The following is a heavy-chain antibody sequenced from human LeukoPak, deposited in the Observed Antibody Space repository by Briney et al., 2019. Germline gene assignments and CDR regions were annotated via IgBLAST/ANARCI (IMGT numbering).Heavy chain of an antibody. CDR2: IFYSGNT. V-gene: IGHV4-39*01. D-gene: IGHD6-19*01. J-gene: IGHJ6*03. Sequence: SETLSLTCTVSGGSINSSSYYWGWIRQPPGKGLEWIGSIFYSGNTYDNPSLKSRVTISVDTSKNQFSLKLSSVTAADTAVYYCARQPSGWYTGYYYYMDVWGKGTTVTISS. CDR3: ARQPSGWYTGYYYYMDV. CDR1: GGSINSSSYY.